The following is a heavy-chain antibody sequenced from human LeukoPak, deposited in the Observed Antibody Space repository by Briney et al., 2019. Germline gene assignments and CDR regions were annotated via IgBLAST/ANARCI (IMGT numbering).Heavy chain of an antibody. V-gene: IGHV1-46*01. CDR2: INPSGGST. CDR1: GYTFTSYY. CDR3: ARDRVEMATTDAFDV. D-gene: IGHD5-24*01. J-gene: IGHJ3*01. Sequence: ASVKVSCKASGYTFTSYYMHWVRQAPGQGLEWMGIINPSGGSTSYAQKFQGRVTMTRDTSTSTVYMELSSLRSEDTAVYYCARDRVEMATTDAFDVWGQGTMVTVSS.